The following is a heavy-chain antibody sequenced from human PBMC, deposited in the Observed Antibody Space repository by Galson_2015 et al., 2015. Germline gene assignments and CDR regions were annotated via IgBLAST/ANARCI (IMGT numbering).Heavy chain of an antibody. CDR2: ISYDGSNE. V-gene: IGHV3-30-3*01. CDR3: ARDRVSYTRSSGSYF. J-gene: IGHJ4*02. Sequence: SLRLSCAASGFTFSRYAVHWVRQAPGKGLEWVALISYDGSNEYYADSVKGRFTISRDNSKSTLYLQMNSLRPEDTAVYYCARDRVSYTRSSGSYFWGQGILVTVSS. CDR1: GFTFSRYA. D-gene: IGHD6-6*01.